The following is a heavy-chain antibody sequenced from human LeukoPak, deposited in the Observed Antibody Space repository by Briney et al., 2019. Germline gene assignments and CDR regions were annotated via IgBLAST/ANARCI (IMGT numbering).Heavy chain of an antibody. J-gene: IGHJ4*02. Sequence: SETLSLTCAVYGGSFSGYYWSWIRQPPGKGLEWIGEINHSGSTNYNPSLKSRVTISVDTSKNQFSLKLSSVTAADTAVYYCARLPKRAYYYDSSSYWGQGTLVTVSS. CDR2: INHSGST. V-gene: IGHV4-34*01. CDR1: GGSFSGYY. D-gene: IGHD3-22*01. CDR3: ARLPKRAYYYDSSSY.